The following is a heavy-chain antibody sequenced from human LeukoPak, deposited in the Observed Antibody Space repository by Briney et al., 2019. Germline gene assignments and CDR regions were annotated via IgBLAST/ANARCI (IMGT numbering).Heavy chain of an antibody. D-gene: IGHD3-22*01. J-gene: IGHJ5*02. CDR2: IDNDGSGT. CDR1: GFTFSNYW. Sequence: QPGGSLRLSRAASGFTFSNYWMHWVRQAPGKGLVWVSRIDNDGSGTSYADSVKGRFIISRDNAKNTLYLQMNSLRAEDTAVYYCARDGYYYDSSGYYHVNWLDPWGQGTLVTVSS. CDR3: ARDGYYYDSSGYYHVNWLDP. V-gene: IGHV3-74*01.